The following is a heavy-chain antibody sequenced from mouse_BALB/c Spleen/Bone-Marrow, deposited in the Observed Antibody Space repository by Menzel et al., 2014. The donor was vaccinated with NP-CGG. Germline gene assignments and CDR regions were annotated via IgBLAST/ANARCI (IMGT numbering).Heavy chain of an antibody. V-gene: IGHV1-26*01. CDR2: INXXXGDT. CDR3: ARSHYYGSSPAWFAY. D-gene: IGHD1-1*01. CDR1: GYTLTDXY. Sequence: EVQLQQSGPELVKPGASVKMSCKASGYTLTDXYXKWVXESXXXSLEWIXXINXXXGDTFYNQKFKGKATLTVEKFSSTAYMQLNSLTSEDSAVYYCARSHYYGSSPAWFAYWGQGTLVTVSA. J-gene: IGHJ3*01.